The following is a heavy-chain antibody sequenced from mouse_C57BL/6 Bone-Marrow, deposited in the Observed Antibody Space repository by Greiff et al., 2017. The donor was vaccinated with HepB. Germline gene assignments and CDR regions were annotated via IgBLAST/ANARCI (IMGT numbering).Heavy chain of an antibody. J-gene: IGHJ1*03. CDR2: IHPNSGST. V-gene: IGHV1-64*01. D-gene: IGHD1-1*01. Sequence: QVQLKQPGAELVKPGASVKLSCKASGYTFTSYWMHWVKQRPGQGLEWIGMIHPNSGSTNYNEKFKSKATVTVDKSSSTAYMQLSSLTSEDSAVYYCARGGTTVVADWYFDVWGTGTTVTVSS. CDR1: GYTFTSYW. CDR3: ARGGTTVVADWYFDV.